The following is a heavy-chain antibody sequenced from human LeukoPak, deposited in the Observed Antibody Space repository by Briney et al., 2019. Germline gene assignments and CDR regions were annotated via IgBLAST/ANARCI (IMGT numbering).Heavy chain of an antibody. Sequence: PGGSLRLSCAASGFTFSSYAMSWVRQAPGKGLEWVSAISGSGGSTYYADSVKGRFTISRDNPKNTLYLQMNSLRAEDTAVYYCAKDSAPYDYVWGSYRADAFDIWGQGTMVTVSS. CDR3: AKDSAPYDYVWGSYRADAFDI. CDR1: GFTFSSYA. V-gene: IGHV3-23*01. CDR2: ISGSGGST. J-gene: IGHJ3*02. D-gene: IGHD3-16*02.